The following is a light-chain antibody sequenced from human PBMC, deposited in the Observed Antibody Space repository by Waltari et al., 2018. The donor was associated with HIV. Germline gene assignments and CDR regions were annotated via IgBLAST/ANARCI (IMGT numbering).Light chain of an antibody. J-gene: IGLJ2*01. CDR1: KLGDKY. V-gene: IGLV3-1*01. CDR3: QAWDSSAVV. Sequence: SSELTQPPSVSVSPGQTASITCPGEKLGDKYVCWYQQKPGQSPLLVIYQDNMRPSGIPERFSGSNSGNTATLTISGTQAMDEADYYCQAWDSSAVVFGGGTKLTVL. CDR2: QDN.